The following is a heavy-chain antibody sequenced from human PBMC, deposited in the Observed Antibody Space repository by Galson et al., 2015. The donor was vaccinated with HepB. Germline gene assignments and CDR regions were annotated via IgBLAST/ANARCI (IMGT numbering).Heavy chain of an antibody. Sequence: SLRLSCAASGFTSSDYYMSWIRQAPGKGLEWVSYISSSSRYTNYADSVKGRFTISRDNAKNSLYLRMNSLRAEDTAVYYCARGGIAARPLRWFDPWGQGTLVTVSS. V-gene: IGHV3-11*06. CDR1: GFTSSDYY. D-gene: IGHD6-6*01. CDR2: ISSSSRYT. J-gene: IGHJ5*02. CDR3: ARGGIAARPLRWFDP.